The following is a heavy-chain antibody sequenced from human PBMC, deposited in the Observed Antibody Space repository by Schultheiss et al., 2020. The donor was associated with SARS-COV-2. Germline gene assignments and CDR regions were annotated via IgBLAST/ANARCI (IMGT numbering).Heavy chain of an antibody. CDR3: ARDLRGPRRRLTQAFDF. CDR1: GFTFSSYG. J-gene: IGHJ4*02. CDR2: ISYDGSNK. V-gene: IGHV3-30*03. D-gene: IGHD1-1*01. Sequence: GGSLRLSCAASGFTFSSYGMHWVRQAPGKGLEWVAVISYDGSNKYYAGSVKGRFTISRDNSKNSLSLQMNRLRVEDTAIYYCARDLRGPRRRLTQAFDFWGQGALVTVSS.